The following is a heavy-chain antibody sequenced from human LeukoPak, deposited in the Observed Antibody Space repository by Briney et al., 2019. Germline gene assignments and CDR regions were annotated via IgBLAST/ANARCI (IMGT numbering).Heavy chain of an antibody. J-gene: IGHJ3*02. CDR2: INPSGGST. CDR3: ARHRRHRVYYDSSGYYHDGFDI. CDR1: GYTFTSYY. V-gene: IGHV1-46*01. D-gene: IGHD3-22*01. Sequence: ASVKVSCKASGYTFTSYYMHWVRQAPGQGLEWMGIINPSGGSTSYAQKFQGRVTMTRDMSTSTAYMELRSLRSDDTAVYYCARHRRHRVYYDSSGYYHDGFDIWGQGTMVTVSS.